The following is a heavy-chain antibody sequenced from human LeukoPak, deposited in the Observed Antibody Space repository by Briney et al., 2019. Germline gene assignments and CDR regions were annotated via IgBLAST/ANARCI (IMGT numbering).Heavy chain of an antibody. CDR1: GFTFSNAW. Sequence: GGSLRLSCAASGFTFSNAWMGWVRRAPGKGLGWVGRIKRKTDGGTTDYAAPVKGRFTISRDDSKNTLYLQMNSLKTEDTAVYYCTAEYYSSSVDYWGQGTLVTVSS. CDR3: TAEYYSSSVDY. CDR2: IKRKTDGGTT. V-gene: IGHV3-15*01. J-gene: IGHJ4*02. D-gene: IGHD6-6*01.